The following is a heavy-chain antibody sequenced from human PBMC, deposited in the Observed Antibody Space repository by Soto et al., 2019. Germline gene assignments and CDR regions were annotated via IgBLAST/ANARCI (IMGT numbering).Heavy chain of an antibody. V-gene: IGHV1-2*02. CDR3: AREEFYYYDSGDDFDI. CDR2: INPNSGGT. Sequence: ASVKVSCKASGYTFTGYYIHWVRQAPGQGLEWMGWINPNSGGTNYAQKFQGRVTMTRDTSISTAYMELSRLRSDDTAVYYCAREEFYYYDSGDDFDIWGQGTMVTVSS. J-gene: IGHJ3*02. CDR1: GYTFTGYY. D-gene: IGHD3-22*01.